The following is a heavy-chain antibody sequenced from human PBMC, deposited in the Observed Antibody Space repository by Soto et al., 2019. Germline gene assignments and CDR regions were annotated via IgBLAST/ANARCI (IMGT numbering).Heavy chain of an antibody. CDR1: GYTFTSDD. CDR2: MNPNSGNT. CDR3: ARGQYCSSTSCIGADAFDI. V-gene: IGHV1-8*01. J-gene: IGHJ3*02. D-gene: IGHD2-2*01. Sequence: DSVKVSCKASGYTFTSDDINWVRQATGQGLEWMGWMNPNSGNTGYAQKFQGRVTMTRNTSISTAYMELSSLRSEDTAVYYCARGQYCSSTSCIGADAFDIWGQGTMVTVSS.